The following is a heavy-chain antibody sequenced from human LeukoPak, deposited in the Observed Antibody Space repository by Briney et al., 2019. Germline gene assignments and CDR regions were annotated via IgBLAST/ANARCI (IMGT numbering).Heavy chain of an antibody. CDR1: GGSISSSSYY. CDR3: AGDLTSXSXXIGMDV. V-gene: IGHV4-39*07. D-gene: IGHD3-9*01. J-gene: IGHJ6*02. Sequence: PSETLSLTCTVSGGSISSSSYYWGWIRQPPGKGLEWIGEIYHSGSTNYNPSLKSRVTISVDKSKNQFSLKLSSVTAADTAVYYCAGDLTSXSXXIGMDVWGQGTTVTVSS. CDR2: IYHSGST.